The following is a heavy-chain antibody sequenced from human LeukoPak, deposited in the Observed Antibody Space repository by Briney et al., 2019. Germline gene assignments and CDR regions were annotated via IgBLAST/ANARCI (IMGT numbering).Heavy chain of an antibody. J-gene: IGHJ5*02. V-gene: IGHV4-59*01. CDR1: GGSISSYY. CDR2: IYYSGST. CDR3: ARDYCSGGSCYNWFDP. Sequence: PSETLSLTCTVSGGSISSYYWSWIRQPPGEGLEWVGYIYYSGSTNYNPSLKSRVTISVDTSKNQFSLKLSSVTAADTAVYYCARDYCSGGSCYNWFDPWGQGTLVTVSS. D-gene: IGHD2-15*01.